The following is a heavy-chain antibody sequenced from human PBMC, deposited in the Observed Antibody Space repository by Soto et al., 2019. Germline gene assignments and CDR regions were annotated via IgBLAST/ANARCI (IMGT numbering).Heavy chain of an antibody. J-gene: IGHJ5*02. D-gene: IGHD3-16*01. V-gene: IGHV4-31*03. CDR3: AREGEEMIAGFDP. CDR2: IYNSGST. Sequence: SETLSLTCTVSGGSISSGGFYWTWIRQHPGKGLEWIGYIYNSGSTYYNPSLKSRLTISVDTSKNQFFLKLSSVTAADTAVYYCAREGEEMIAGFDPWGEGTLVTVSS. CDR1: GGSISSGGFY.